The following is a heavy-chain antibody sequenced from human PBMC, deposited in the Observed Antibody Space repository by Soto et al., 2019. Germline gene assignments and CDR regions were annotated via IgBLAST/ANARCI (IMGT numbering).Heavy chain of an antibody. Sequence: ETLSLTCTVSGGSISRGNYYWGWIRQPPGKGLEWIGSLSSRGSTYHNPSLKSRVTMFVDTSKNQFSLKVNSVTAADTAVYYCATHRREEKNRLNHYDITGYYKYKWLDPWGQGTLVTVSS. CDR1: GGSISRGNYY. CDR3: ATHRREEKNRLNHYDITGYYKYKWLDP. J-gene: IGHJ5*02. CDR2: LSSRGST. D-gene: IGHD3-22*01. V-gene: IGHV4-39*01.